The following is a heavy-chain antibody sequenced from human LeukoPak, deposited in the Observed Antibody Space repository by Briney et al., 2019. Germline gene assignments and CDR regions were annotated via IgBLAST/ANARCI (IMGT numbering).Heavy chain of an antibody. V-gene: IGHV3-74*01. J-gene: IGHJ3*01. D-gene: IGHD4-23*01. CDR1: GFTFSGYW. CDR2: IKSDGSTT. CDR3: ARHDYHSNSDAFDV. Sequence: GGSLRLSCAASGFTFSGYWMHWVRQAPGQGLVWVSRIKSDGSTTTYADSVKGRFTISRDSAKNSLYLQMNSLRAEDTAVYYCARHDYHSNSDAFDVWGQGTMVTVSS.